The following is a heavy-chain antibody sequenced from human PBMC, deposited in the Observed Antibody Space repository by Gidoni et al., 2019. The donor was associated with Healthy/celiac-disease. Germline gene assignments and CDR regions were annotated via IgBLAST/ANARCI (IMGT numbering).Heavy chain of an antibody. V-gene: IGHV4-59*01. CDR3: ARSRGWYGGYYYYYGMDV. D-gene: IGHD6-19*01. Sequence: QVQLQESGPGLVKPSETLSLTCTVSGGSISSYYWSWIRQPPGKGLEWIGYIYYSGSTNYNPSLKSRVTISVDTSKNQFSLKLSSVTAADTAVYYCARSRGWYGGYYYYYGMDVWGQGTTVTVSS. CDR2: IYYSGST. CDR1: GGSISSYY. J-gene: IGHJ6*02.